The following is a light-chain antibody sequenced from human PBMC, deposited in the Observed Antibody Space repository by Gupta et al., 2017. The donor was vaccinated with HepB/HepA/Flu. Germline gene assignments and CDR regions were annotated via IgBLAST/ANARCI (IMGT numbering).Light chain of an antibody. V-gene: IGKV1D-12*01. CDR2: ETS. CDR3: QQADRLPLT. J-gene: IGKJ5*01. Sequence: DIQMTQSPSSVSASVGDRVTITCRASQDISRWLAWYQQKPGKAPKLLIYETSSLQSGVPSRFSGSGSVTDFILTINSLQPEDFATYYCQQADRLPLTFGQGTRLE. CDR1: QDISRW.